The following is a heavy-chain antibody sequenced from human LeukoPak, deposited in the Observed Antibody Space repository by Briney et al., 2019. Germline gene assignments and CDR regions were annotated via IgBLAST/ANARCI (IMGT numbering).Heavy chain of an antibody. Sequence: GGSLRLSCAASGFTFSSYWKSWVRQAPGKGLEWVSSISSSSSYIYYADSVKGRFTISRDNSKNTLYLQMNSLRAEDTAVYYCAMGESFDWTVDYWGQGTLVTVSS. CDR3: AMGESFDWTVDY. V-gene: IGHV3-21*04. CDR1: GFTFSSYW. D-gene: IGHD3-16*01. CDR2: ISSSSSYI. J-gene: IGHJ4*02.